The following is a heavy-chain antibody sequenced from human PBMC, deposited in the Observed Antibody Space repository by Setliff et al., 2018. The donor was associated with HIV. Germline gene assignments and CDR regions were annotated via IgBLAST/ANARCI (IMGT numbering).Heavy chain of an antibody. V-gene: IGHV3-20*04. J-gene: IGHJ3*02. CDR1: GFTFDDDG. CDR3: ARDKGPRWGAFEI. Sequence: RPGGSLRLSCAASGFTFDDDGMSWVRQAPGKGLEWVSSINWNGGSTGYADSVKGRFTISRDNAKKSLYMQMNSLRAEDTALYYCARDKGPRWGAFEIWGQGTMVTVSS. CDR2: INWNGGST. D-gene: IGHD3-16*01.